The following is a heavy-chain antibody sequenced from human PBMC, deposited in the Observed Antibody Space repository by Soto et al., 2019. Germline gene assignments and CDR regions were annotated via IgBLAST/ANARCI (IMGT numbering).Heavy chain of an antibody. CDR3: AKSREWDNYFDP. J-gene: IGHJ5*02. D-gene: IGHD2-8*01. Sequence: SETLSLTCTVSGGSISSGGYYWSWIRQHPGKGLEWIGYIYYSGSTHYNPSLKSRVTISVDTSKKQFFLKLNSVTAADTAVYYCAKSREWDNYFDPWGQGTLVTVSS. CDR2: IYYSGST. V-gene: IGHV4-31*03. CDR1: GGSISSGGYY.